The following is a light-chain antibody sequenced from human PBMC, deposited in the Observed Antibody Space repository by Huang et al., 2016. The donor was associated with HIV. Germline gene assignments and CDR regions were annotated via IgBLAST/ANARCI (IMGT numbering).Light chain of an antibody. J-gene: IGKJ2*01. Sequence: DIQMSQSPSSLSASVGDRVTISCRASQSVANYLNWYQQKPGKAPNLLIYATSNLQSGVPSRFSGSGSETDFTLTISSLQPEDFATYYCQQIYSTPHTFGQGTTLKMK. CDR3: QQIYSTPHT. V-gene: IGKV1-39*01. CDR1: QSVANY. CDR2: ATS.